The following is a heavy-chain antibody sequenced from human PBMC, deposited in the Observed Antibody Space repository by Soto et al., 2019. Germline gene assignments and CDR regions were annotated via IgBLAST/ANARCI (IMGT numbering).Heavy chain of an antibody. CDR2: ISGSGGST. CDR3: AKCLHPYSNSPTFIFDY. CDR1: GFTFSSYA. V-gene: IGHV3-23*01. Sequence: GGSLRLSCAASGFTFSSYAMSWVRQAPGKGLEWVSAISGSGGSTYYADSVKGRFTISRDNSKNTLYLQMNSLRAEDTAVYYCAKCLHPYSNSPTFIFDYWGQGTLVTVSS. D-gene: IGHD4-4*01. J-gene: IGHJ4*02.